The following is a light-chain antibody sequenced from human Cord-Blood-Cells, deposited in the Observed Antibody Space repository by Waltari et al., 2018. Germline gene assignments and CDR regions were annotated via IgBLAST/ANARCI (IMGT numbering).Light chain of an antibody. CDR3: SSYTSSSRV. CDR1: RSDVGGYNY. V-gene: IGLV2-14*01. CDR2: DVS. J-gene: IGLJ3*02. Sequence: QSALTQPASVSGSPGQSITISCTGPRSDVGGYNYVSWYQQHPGKAPKLMIYDVSNRPSGVSNRFSGSKSGNTASLTISGLQAEDEADYYCSSYTSSSRVFGGGTKLTVL.